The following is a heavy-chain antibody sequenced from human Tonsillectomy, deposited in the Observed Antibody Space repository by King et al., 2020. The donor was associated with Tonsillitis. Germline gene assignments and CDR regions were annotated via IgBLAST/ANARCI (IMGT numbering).Heavy chain of an antibody. D-gene: IGHD3-16*01. CDR3: GIGFAYVVLL. V-gene: IGHV3-15*01. Sequence: VQLVESGGGLVKPGGSLRLSCVASGFSFATAWMTWIRQPPGKGLEWIGRIKSTNVGGTTDYAEPVKGRFTIARHDSNNTVYLVMNSRKDDDTGVYYCGIGFAYVVLLWGQRIQVTVSS. J-gene: IGHJ4*02. CDR2: IKSTNVGGTT. CDR1: GFSFATAW.